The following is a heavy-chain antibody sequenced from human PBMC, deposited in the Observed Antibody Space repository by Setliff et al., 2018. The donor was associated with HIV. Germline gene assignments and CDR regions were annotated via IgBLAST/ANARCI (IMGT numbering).Heavy chain of an antibody. J-gene: IGHJ4*02. CDR3: TKTMYSSRWSGFDY. Sequence: GGSLRLSCAASGFTFSNYVMSWVRQTPGKGLEWVSVISSSGGRTYHADSVKGRFTISRDNSKNTLYLQMSSLRVEDTAVYYCTKTMYSSRWSGFDYWGQGTPVTVSS. D-gene: IGHD6-13*01. CDR2: ISSSGGRT. CDR1: GFTFSNYV. V-gene: IGHV3-23*01.